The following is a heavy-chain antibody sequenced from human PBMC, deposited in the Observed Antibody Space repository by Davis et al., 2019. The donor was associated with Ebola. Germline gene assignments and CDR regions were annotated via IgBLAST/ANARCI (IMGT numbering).Heavy chain of an antibody. V-gene: IGHV4-4*07. J-gene: IGHJ4*02. Sequence: SETLSLTCTVSGGSISSYYWSWIRQPAGKGLEWIGRIYTSGSTNYANNNPSLKSRVTISVDTSKNHFSLNLGSMTAADTAVYYCARGRGYYDSSGYYYFGYWGQGTLVTVSS. CDR1: GGSISSYY. D-gene: IGHD3-22*01. CDR2: IYTSGST. CDR3: ARGRGYYDSSGYYYFGY.